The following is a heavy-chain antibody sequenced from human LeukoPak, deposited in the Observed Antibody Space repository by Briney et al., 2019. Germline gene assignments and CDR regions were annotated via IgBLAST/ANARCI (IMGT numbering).Heavy chain of an antibody. V-gene: IGHV3-30*14. CDR1: VFTFSCYA. Sequence: SGGSLRLSCAASVFTFSCYAIHWVRNDPGKGQERAAVISFNGRHTYHADPVTGRFTLSRDNSKNTLYLQMNSLRAEDTAVYYCARDAYCGGDCYFAFQHWGQGTLVTVSS. D-gene: IGHD2-21*02. J-gene: IGHJ1*01. CDR2: ISFNGRHT. CDR3: ARDAYCGGDCYFAFQH.